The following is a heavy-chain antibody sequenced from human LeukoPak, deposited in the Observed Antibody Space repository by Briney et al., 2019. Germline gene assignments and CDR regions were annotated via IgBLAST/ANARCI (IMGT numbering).Heavy chain of an antibody. Sequence: ASVTVSCTASGYTFTSYDMNWVRQAPGQGLEWMGWMNPNSGNTVYAQKFQGRVTTTRNTSISTAYMELSSLRSEDTAVYYCARKDCSGGSCPPEYYYYYGMDVWGQGTTVTVSS. D-gene: IGHD2-15*01. CDR2: MNPNSGNT. CDR3: ARKDCSGGSCPPEYYYYYGMDV. CDR1: GYTFTSYD. J-gene: IGHJ6*02. V-gene: IGHV1-8*01.